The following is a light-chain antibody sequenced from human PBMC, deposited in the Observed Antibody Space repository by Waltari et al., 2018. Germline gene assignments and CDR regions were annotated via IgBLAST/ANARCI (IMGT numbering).Light chain of an antibody. CDR3: QQYRGT. V-gene: IGKV1-5*03. CDR1: QSISNW. J-gene: IGKJ2*01. Sequence: DIQMTQSPSTLSASVGDRVTITCRASQSISNWLAWYQQKAGKATKLLIYKASSLESGVPSRFSGSGSGTEFALTISSLQPDDFATYYCQQYRGTFGQGTKLESK. CDR2: KAS.